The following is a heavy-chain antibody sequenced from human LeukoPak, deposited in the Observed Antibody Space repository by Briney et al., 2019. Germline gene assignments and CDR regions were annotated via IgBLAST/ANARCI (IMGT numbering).Heavy chain of an antibody. Sequence: KPSETLSLTCTVSGGSISSYYWSWIRQPPGKGLEWIGYIYYSGSANYNPSLKSRVTISVDTSKNQFSLKLSSVTAADTAVYYCARVSLRAFDIWGQGTMVTVSS. CDR1: GGSISSYY. V-gene: IGHV4-59*01. J-gene: IGHJ3*02. CDR3: ARVSLRAFDI. CDR2: IYYSGSA.